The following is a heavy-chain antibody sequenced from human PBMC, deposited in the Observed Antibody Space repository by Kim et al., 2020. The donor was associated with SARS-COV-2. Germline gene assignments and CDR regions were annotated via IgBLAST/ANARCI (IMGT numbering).Heavy chain of an antibody. CDR1: GFTFSSYW. J-gene: IGHJ4*02. D-gene: IGHD6-19*01. CDR2: IKQDGSEK. CDR3: ARTGYSSGWSTFYFDY. Sequence: GGSLRLSCAASGFTFSSYWMSWVRQAPGKGLEWVANIKQDGSEKYYVDSVKGRFTISRDNAKNSLYLQMNSLRAEDTAVYYCARTGYSSGWSTFYFDYWGQGTLVTVSS. V-gene: IGHV3-7*01.